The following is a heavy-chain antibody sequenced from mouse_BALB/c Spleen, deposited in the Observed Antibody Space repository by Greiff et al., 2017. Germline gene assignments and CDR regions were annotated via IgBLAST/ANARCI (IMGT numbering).Heavy chain of an antibody. CDR2: ISSGSSTI. Sequence: EVQRVESGGGLVQPGGSRKLSCAASGFTFSSFGMHWVRQAPEKGLEWVAYISSGSSTIYYADTVKGRFTISRDNPKNTLFLQMTSLRSEDTAMYYCARSKYGNYAHFDYWGQGTTLTVSS. CDR1: GFTFSSFG. CDR3: ARSKYGNYAHFDY. V-gene: IGHV5-17*02. J-gene: IGHJ2*01. D-gene: IGHD2-10*02.